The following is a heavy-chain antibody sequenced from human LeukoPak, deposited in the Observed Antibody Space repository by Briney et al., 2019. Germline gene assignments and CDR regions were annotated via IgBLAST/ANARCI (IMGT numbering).Heavy chain of an antibody. V-gene: IGHV3-66*01. CDR3: TYGDYPLTY. CDR2: IYSDGKP. CDR1: GLSVSGNY. Sequence: PGGSLRLSCTASGLSVSGNYWHWVRQAPGKALEWVSIIYSDGKPLYTKSVKGRFTFSRDKSKNTFYLQMNSLRAEDTAVYFCTYGDYPLTYWGQGTLVTVSS. J-gene: IGHJ4*02. D-gene: IGHD4-17*01.